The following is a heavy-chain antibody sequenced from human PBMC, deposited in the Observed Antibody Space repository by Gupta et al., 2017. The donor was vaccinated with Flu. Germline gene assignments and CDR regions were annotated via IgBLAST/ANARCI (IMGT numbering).Heavy chain of an antibody. J-gene: IGHJ5*02. CDR3: AKSYLGDIAVAGKSNWFDP. Sequence: EVQLLESGGGLVPPGGSLRLSCAASGFTFSSSAMSWVRKAPGQGLEWVSASSGSGGSTYYADSVKGRYTISRDNSKNTLYLQMNSLRAEDTAVYYCAKSYLGDIAVAGKSNWFDPWGQGTLVTVSS. CDR1: GFTFSSSA. CDR2: SSGSGGST. V-gene: IGHV3-23*01. D-gene: IGHD6-19*01.